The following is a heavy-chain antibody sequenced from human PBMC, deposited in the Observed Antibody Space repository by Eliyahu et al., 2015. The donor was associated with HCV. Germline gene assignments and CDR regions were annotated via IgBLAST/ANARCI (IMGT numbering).Heavy chain of an antibody. V-gene: IGHV1-58*02. Sequence: QMQLVQSGPEVKKPGTSMKVSCKASGFTFSSSAIQWVRQARGQRLEWIGWIVVGTGHTNYAQKFQERVTITRDMSTSTVYMEVSSLRSEDTAVYYCAALLRYCSGASCEGDYYYGMDVWGQGTTVTVSS. D-gene: IGHD2-15*01. J-gene: IGHJ6*02. CDR2: IVVGTGHT. CDR1: GFTFSSSA. CDR3: AALLRYCSGASCEGDYYYGMDV.